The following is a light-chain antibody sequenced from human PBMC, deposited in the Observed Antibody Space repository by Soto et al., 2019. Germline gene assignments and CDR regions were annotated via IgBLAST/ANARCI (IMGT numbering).Light chain of an antibody. CDR1: QGVDSN. J-gene: IGKJ1*01. V-gene: IGKV3-15*01. CDR3: QQYDDWPRT. Sequence: ETVMTQSPATLSVSPGERATLSCRASQGVDSNLAWYQQRPGQAPRLLIFGSSTRATGIPDRFSGSGFGAEFTLTISSLQSEDSAVYYCQQYDDWPRTFGQGTKVEIK. CDR2: GSS.